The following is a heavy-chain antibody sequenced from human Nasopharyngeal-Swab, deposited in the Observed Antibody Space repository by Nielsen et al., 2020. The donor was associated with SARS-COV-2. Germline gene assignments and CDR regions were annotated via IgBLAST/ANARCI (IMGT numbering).Heavy chain of an antibody. CDR2: INRDGSCT. V-gene: IGHV3-74*01. CDR3: ARTAGITIFGVVPKGYYYVDV. CDR1: GFPFSSYW. J-gene: IGHJ6*03. Sequence: GESLKISCAASGFPFSSYWMHWVRQAPGTGLVWVLRINRDGSCTSYADSVKGRFTISRDNAKNTLYLQMNSLRAEDTAVYYCARTAGITIFGVVPKGYYYVDVWGKGTTVTVSS. D-gene: IGHD3-3*01.